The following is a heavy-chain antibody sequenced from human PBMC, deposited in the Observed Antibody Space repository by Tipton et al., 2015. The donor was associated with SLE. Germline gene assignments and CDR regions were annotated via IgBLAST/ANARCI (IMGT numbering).Heavy chain of an antibody. CDR1: GGSISSSSYY. D-gene: IGHD3-9*01. CDR2: IYYSGNT. J-gene: IGHJ5*02. Sequence: TLSLTCTVSGGSISSSSYYWGWIRQLPGKGLEWIGSIYYSGNTYYNPSLKSRVTISVDTSKNQFSLKLSSVTAADTAVYYCARNSLYYDILTGPHTPNWFDPWGQGTLVTVSS. V-gene: IGHV4-39*01. CDR3: ARNSLYYDILTGPHTPNWFDP.